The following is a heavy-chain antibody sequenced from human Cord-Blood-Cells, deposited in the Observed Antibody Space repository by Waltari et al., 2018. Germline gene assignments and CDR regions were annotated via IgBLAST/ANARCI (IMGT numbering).Heavy chain of an antibody. V-gene: IGHV3-30-3*01. CDR1: GFTFSSYA. CDR2: ISYDGSNK. Sequence: QVQLVESGGGVVQPGRSLRLSCAASGFTFSSYAMHWVRPAPGKGLEWVAVISYDGSNKYYADSVKGRFTISRDNSKNTLYLQMNSLRAEDTAVYYCARDGRGLLQLDYWGQGTLVTVSS. D-gene: IGHD4-4*01. J-gene: IGHJ4*02. CDR3: ARDGRGLLQLDY.